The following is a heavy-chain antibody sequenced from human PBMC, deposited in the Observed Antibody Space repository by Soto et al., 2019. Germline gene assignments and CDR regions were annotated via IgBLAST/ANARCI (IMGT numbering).Heavy chain of an antibody. V-gene: IGHV1-3*01. J-gene: IGHJ6*02. CDR1: GYTFTSYA. D-gene: IGHD3-16*01. CDR3: AREGGRWSYYYYYGMDV. CDR2: INAGNGNT. Sequence: QVQLVQSGAEVKKPGASVKVSCKASGYTFTSYAMHWVRQAPGQRLEWMGWINAGNGNTKYSQKFQGRVTITRDTSASTAYMELSSLRSEDTAVYYCAREGGRWSYYYYYGMDVWGQGTTVTVSS.